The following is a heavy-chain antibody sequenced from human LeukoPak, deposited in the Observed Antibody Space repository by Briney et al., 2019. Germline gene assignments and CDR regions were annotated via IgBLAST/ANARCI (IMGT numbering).Heavy chain of an antibody. Sequence: GRSLRLSCAASGFTFTNHGLHWVRQAPGKGLEWVTFISYDGSKQYYADSVKGRFTISRDNSKNTLYLQMNSLIPDDTAVFYCARDFDPAAAGYYFHSWGQGTLVTVSS. CDR1: GFTFTNHG. D-gene: IGHD6-13*01. CDR3: ARDFDPAAAGYYFHS. J-gene: IGHJ4*02. V-gene: IGHV3-30*03. CDR2: ISYDGSKQ.